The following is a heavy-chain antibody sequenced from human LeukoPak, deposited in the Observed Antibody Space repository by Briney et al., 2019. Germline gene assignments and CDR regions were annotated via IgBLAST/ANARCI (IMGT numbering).Heavy chain of an antibody. CDR1: GFTFRSYA. CDR3: AKSALYYFDY. D-gene: IGHD3-16*01. V-gene: IGHV3-30*18. CDR2: ISYDGSNK. J-gene: IGHJ4*02. Sequence: GGSLRLSCAASGFTFRSYAIHWVRQAPGKGLEWVAVISYDGSNKYYADSVKGRFTISRDNSKNTLYLQMNSLRAEDTAVYYCAKSALYYFDYWGQGTLVTVSS.